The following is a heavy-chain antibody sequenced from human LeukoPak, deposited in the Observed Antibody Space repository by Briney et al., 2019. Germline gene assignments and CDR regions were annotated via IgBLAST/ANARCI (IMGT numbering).Heavy chain of an antibody. J-gene: IGHJ3*02. V-gene: IGHV3-21*01. CDR2: ISSSSSYI. CDR1: GFTFSSYS. D-gene: IGHD3-10*01. Sequence: GGSLRLSCAASGFTFSSYSMNWVRQAPGKGLEWVSSISSSSSYIYYADSVKGRFTISRDNAKNSLYLQMNNLRAEDTAVYYCARAKTYYYGSGSQPDAFDIWGQGTMVTVSS. CDR3: ARAKTYYYGSGSQPDAFDI.